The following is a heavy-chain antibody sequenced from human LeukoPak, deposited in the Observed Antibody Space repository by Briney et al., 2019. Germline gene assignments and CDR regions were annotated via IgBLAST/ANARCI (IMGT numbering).Heavy chain of an antibody. J-gene: IGHJ6*02. CDR1: GYTFTSYD. CDR2: MNPNSGNT. V-gene: IGHV1-8*01. CDR3: ARDRPWYQLLVYGMDV. Sequence: ASVKVSCKASGYTFTSYDINWVRQATGQGLEWMGWMNPNSGNTGYAQKFQGRVTITRDTSASTAYMELSSLRSEDTAVYYCARDRPWYQLLVYGMDVWGQGTTVTVSS. D-gene: IGHD2-2*01.